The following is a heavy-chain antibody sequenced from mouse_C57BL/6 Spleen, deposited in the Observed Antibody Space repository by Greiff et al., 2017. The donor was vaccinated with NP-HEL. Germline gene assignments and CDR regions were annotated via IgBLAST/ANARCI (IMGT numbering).Heavy chain of an antibody. CDR2: IHPNSGST. J-gene: IGHJ2*01. D-gene: IGHD1-1*01. CDR3: ARDYGSSYFDY. Sequence: VKLQQPGAELVKPGASVKLSCKASGYTFTSYWMHWVKQRPGQGLEWIGMIHPNSGSTNYNEKFKSKATLTVDKSSSTAYMQLSSLTSEDSAVYYCARDYGSSYFDYWGQGTTLTVSS. CDR1: GYTFTSYW. V-gene: IGHV1-64*01.